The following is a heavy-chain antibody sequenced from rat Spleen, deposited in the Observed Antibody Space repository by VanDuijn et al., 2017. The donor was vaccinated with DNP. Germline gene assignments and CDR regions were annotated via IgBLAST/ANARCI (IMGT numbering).Heavy chain of an antibody. J-gene: IGHJ4*01. D-gene: IGHD1-12*02. CDR3: ARIGDFHDGGDGDVLDA. CDR1: GFTFTDYN. Sequence: EVQLVESGGGLVQPGRSLKLSCAASGFTFTDYNMAWIRQVPGKGLEWIASISNGGGSTYYPDSVKGRFTVSRDNAKNTLHLQMNSLRSEDTATYYCARIGDFHDGGDGDVLDAWGQGTSVTVSS. CDR2: ISNGGGST. V-gene: IGHV5S23*01.